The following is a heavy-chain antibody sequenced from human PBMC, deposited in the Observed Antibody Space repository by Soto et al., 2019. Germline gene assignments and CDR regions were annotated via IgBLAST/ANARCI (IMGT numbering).Heavy chain of an antibody. CDR2: IYYSGST. CDR3: ARETITGTTFYYFDY. D-gene: IGHD1-20*01. V-gene: IGHV4-31*03. CDR1: VVSISSGGYD. Sequence: QVQLQESGPGLVKPSQTLSLTGTVSVVSISSGGYDWSWIRQHPGKGLEWIGYIYYSGSTYYNPSLKSRVTISVDTSKNQFSLKLRSVTAADTAVYYCARETITGTTFYYFDYWGQGTLVTVSS. J-gene: IGHJ4*02.